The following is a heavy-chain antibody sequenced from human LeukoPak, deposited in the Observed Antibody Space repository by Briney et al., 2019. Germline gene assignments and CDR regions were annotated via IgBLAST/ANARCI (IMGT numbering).Heavy chain of an antibody. D-gene: IGHD4-17*01. CDR1: GFTLISYA. CDR2: TSGSGGST. J-gene: IGHJ4*02. V-gene: IGHV3-23*01. CDR3: ASTVTTRAY. Sequence: GGSLRLSCAATGFTLISYAMGWVRQAPGQGLEWVSATSGSGGSTYYADSVKGRFTISRDNSKNTLYLQMNSLRAEDTAVYYCASTVTTRAYWGQGTLVTVSS.